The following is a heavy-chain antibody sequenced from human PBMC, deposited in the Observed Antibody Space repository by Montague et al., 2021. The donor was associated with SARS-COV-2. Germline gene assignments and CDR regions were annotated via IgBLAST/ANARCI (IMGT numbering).Heavy chain of an antibody. D-gene: IGHD5-18*01. J-gene: IGHJ6*02. Sequence: SLRLSCAASGFTFSSYGMHWVRQAPGKGLEWVAVIWYDGSNKYYADSVKGRFTISRDNSKNTLYLQMNSLRAEDTAVYYCARDRGYSYGPTYYHYGMDVWGQGTTVTVSS. V-gene: IGHV3-33*01. CDR2: IWYDGSNK. CDR3: ARDRGYSYGPTYYHYGMDV. CDR1: GFTFSSYG.